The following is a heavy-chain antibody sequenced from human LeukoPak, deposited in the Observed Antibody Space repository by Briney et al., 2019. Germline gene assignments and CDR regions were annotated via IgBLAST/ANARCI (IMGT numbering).Heavy chain of an antibody. Sequence: PSETLSLTCAVYGGSFSGYYWSWIRQPPGKGLEWIGEINHSGSTNYNPSLKSRATISVDTSKNQFSLKLSSVTAADTAVYYCARHRLGHWYFDLWGRGTLVTVSS. CDR1: GGSFSGYY. V-gene: IGHV4-34*01. CDR2: INHSGST. D-gene: IGHD7-27*01. CDR3: ARHRLGHWYFDL. J-gene: IGHJ2*01.